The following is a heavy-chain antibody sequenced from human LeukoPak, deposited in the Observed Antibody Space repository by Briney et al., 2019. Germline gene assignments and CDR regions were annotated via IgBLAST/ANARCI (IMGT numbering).Heavy chain of an antibody. CDR2: ISSSGSTI. CDR1: GFTFSSYE. D-gene: IGHD6-19*01. J-gene: IGHJ4*02. V-gene: IGHV3-48*03. Sequence: GGSLRLSCAASGFTFSSYEMNWVRQAPGKGLEWVSYISSSGSTIYYADSVKGRFTISRDNAKNSLYLQMNSLRAEDTAVYYCARDLGSSGWYGGNYWGQGTLVTVSS. CDR3: ARDLGSSGWYGGNY.